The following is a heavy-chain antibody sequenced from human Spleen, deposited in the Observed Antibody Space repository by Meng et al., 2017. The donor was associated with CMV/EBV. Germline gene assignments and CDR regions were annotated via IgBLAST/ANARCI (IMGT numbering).Heavy chain of an antibody. Sequence: ASVKVSCKASGYTFTTYGLNWVRQAPGQGPEWMGWISPYRGDTKYSEKFQGRLTLSTDTSSGTAYMELRSLRSEDTAVYYCARGVVSGYSYGQLDYWGQGTLVTVSS. CDR2: ISPYRGDT. J-gene: IGHJ4*02. CDR3: ARGVVSGYSYGQLDY. D-gene: IGHD5-18*01. CDR1: GYTFTTYG. V-gene: IGHV1-18*01.